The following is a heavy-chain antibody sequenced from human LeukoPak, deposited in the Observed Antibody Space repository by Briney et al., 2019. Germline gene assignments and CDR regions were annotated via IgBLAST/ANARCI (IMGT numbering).Heavy chain of an antibody. V-gene: IGHV5-51*01. D-gene: IGHD6-19*01. J-gene: IGHJ2*01. CDR2: IHSGDSNT. CDR1: GYRFTSYW. Sequence: GESLKISCKGSGYRFTSYWIGWVRQMPGKGLEWMGIIHSGDSNTVYSPSFQGQVTISVDKSISTAYLQWSSLKASDTAMYYCARHQAVPDFYWYFDLWGRGTLLTVSS. CDR3: ARHQAVPDFYWYFDL.